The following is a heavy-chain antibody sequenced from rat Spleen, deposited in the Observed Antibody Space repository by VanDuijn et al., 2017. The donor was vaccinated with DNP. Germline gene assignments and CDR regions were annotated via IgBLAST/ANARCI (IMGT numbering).Heavy chain of an antibody. Sequence: QVQLKESGPGLVQPSQTLSLTCSVSGFSFTSNSVHWVRQHPGKGLEWVGAIWSGGSTAYSSALRSRLSISRDTSKSQVFLKMKSLQTEDEAMYFCARSNGLGMSWFAYWGQCTLVTVSS. CDR2: IWSGGST. D-gene: IGHD1-7*01. V-gene: IGHV2-1*01. CDR1: GFSFTSNS. CDR3: ARSNGLGMSWFAY. J-gene: IGHJ3*01.